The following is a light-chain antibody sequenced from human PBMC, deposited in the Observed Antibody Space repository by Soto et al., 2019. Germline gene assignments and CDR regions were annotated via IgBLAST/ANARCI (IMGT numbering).Light chain of an antibody. CDR1: SPNVGRNY. Sequence: QSVLTQPPSASGTPGQRVTISCSGSSPNVGRNYVYWYQQVPGAAPKLLIYRNNQRPSGVADRFSGSKSDTSASLAISELRYEDEADYYCAAWDDSLSGHVLFGGGTKLTVL. CDR3: AAWDDSLSGHVL. V-gene: IGLV1-47*01. J-gene: IGLJ2*01. CDR2: RNN.